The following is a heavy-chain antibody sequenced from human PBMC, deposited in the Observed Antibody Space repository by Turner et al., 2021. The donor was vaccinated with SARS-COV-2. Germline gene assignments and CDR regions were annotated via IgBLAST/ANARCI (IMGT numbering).Heavy chain of an antibody. V-gene: IGHV3-23*01. CDR2: ISGSGTTI. CDR1: GFTFSTYA. Sequence: EVQLLESGGGLVQPGESLILSCAASGFTFSTYAMSWVRQAPGKGLEWVSIISGSGTTIYDADSVKGRFTISRDNSKNTVYLQMNSLRAEDTALYYCAKRGHCSSIACLLESWGQGTLVTVSS. D-gene: IGHD2-2*01. J-gene: IGHJ5*02. CDR3: AKRGHCSSIACLLES.